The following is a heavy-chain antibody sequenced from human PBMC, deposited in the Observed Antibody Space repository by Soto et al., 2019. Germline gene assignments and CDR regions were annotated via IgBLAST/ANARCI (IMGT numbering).Heavy chain of an antibody. J-gene: IGHJ4*02. Sequence: QVQLVQSGAEVKKPGASVKVSCKASGYTFTSYGISWVRQAPGQGLEWMGWISAYNGNTNYAQKLKGRVTMTTDTSTSTAYMEVRSLRSDDTAVYYCASSLLVGYGLEGESDWGQGTLVTVSS. D-gene: IGHD5-18*01. CDR1: GYTFTSYG. V-gene: IGHV1-18*01. CDR3: ASSLLVGYGLEGESD. CDR2: ISAYNGNT.